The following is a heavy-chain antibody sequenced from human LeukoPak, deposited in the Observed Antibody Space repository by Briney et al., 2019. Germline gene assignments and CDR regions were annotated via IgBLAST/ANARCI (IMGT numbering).Heavy chain of an antibody. V-gene: IGHV3-9*03. D-gene: IGHD6-19*01. CDR1: GFTFDDYA. J-gene: IGHJ4*02. Sequence: PGGSLRLSCAASGFTFDDYAMHWVRQAPGKGLEWVSGISWNSGSIGYADSVKGRFTISRDNAKNSLYLQMNSLRAEDMALYYCAKDRRIAVSGTVPDYWGQGTLVTVSS. CDR2: ISWNSGSI. CDR3: AKDRRIAVSGTVPDY.